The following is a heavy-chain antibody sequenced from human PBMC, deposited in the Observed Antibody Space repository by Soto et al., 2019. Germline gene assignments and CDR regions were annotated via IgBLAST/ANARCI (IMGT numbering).Heavy chain of an antibody. V-gene: IGHV5-51*01. Sequence: GESLKISCKGSGYNFANFWIGWVRQMPGKGLEWMGMIFPGDSDTKNSPSLEGQITMSVDKSDSSAYLQWRSLKASDTAIYYCAAGYSTCLDAFDVWGQGTTVTVSS. CDR3: AAGYSTCLDAFDV. CDR2: IFPGDSDT. D-gene: IGHD2-8*01. CDR1: GYNFANFW. J-gene: IGHJ6*02.